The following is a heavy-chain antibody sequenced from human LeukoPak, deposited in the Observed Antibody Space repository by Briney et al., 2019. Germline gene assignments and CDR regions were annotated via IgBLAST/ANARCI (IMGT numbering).Heavy chain of an antibody. CDR3: ARGYCSGGSCFSGSDY. J-gene: IGHJ4*02. V-gene: IGHV3-33*01. Sequence: GGSLRLSCAASGFTFSSYGMHWVRQAPGKGLEWVAVIWYGGSNKYYADSVKGRFTISRDNSKDTLYLQMNSLRAEDTAVCYCARGYCSGGSCFSGSDYWGQGTLVTVSS. CDR2: IWYGGSNK. D-gene: IGHD2-15*01. CDR1: GFTFSSYG.